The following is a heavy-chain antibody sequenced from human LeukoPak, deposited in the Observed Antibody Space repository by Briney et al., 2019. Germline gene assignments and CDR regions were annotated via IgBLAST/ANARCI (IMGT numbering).Heavy chain of an antibody. V-gene: IGHV4-39*01. D-gene: IGHD2-15*01. CDR2: IYYSGST. CDR1: GGSVSSSSYY. J-gene: IGHJ4*02. Sequence: SETLSLTCTVSGGSVSSSSYYWGWIRQPPGKGLEWIGSIYYSGSTYYNPSLKSRVTISVDTSKNQFSLKLSSVTAADTAVYYCASGGRRYCSGGSCYSHDYWGQGTLVTVSS. CDR3: ASGGRRYCSGGSCYSHDY.